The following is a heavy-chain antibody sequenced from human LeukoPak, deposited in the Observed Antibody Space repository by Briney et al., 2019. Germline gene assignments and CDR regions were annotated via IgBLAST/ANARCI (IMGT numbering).Heavy chain of an antibody. J-gene: IGHJ4*02. CDR3: ARVWDRPFSVTTFDY. CDR2: IYYSGST. CDR1: GGSISSSSYY. Sequence: SETLSLTCTVSGGSISSSSYYWGWIRQPPGKGLEWIGSIYYSGSTYYNPSLKSRVTISVDTSKNQFSLKLSSVTAADTAVYYCARVWDRPFSVTTFDYWGQGTLVTVSS. V-gene: IGHV4-39*07. D-gene: IGHD4-17*01.